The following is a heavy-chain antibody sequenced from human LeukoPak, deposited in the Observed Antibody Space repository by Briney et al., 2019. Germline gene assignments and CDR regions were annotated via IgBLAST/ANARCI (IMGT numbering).Heavy chain of an antibody. V-gene: IGHV4-39*01. CDR1: GGSTSSSSYY. Sequence: SETLSLTCTVSGGSTSSSSYYWGWIRQPPGKGLEWIGSIYYSGSTYYNPSLKSRVTISIDTSKNQFSLKLSSVTAADTAVYYCSRSEDAAMVGYWGQGTLVTVSS. D-gene: IGHD5-18*01. J-gene: IGHJ4*02. CDR3: SRSEDAAMVGY. CDR2: IYYSGST.